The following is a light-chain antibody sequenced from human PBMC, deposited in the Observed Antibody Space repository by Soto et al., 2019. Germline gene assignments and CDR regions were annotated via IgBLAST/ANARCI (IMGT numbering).Light chain of an antibody. CDR2: KAS. CDR3: QHYNSYSEA. CDR1: QSISSY. Sequence: DIQMTQSPSSLSSSLEDRIPIPCRASQSISSYLNWYQQKPGKAPKLLIYKASTLKSGVPSRFSGSGSGTEFTLTISSLQPDDFATYYCQHYNSYSEAFGQGTKVDI. V-gene: IGKV1-5*03. J-gene: IGKJ1*01.